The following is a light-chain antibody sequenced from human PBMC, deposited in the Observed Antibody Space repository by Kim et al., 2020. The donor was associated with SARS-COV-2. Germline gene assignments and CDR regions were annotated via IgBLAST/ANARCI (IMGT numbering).Light chain of an antibody. V-gene: IGKV3-20*01. CDR3: QQYGSSSWT. J-gene: IGKJ1*01. CDR1: QSVSSSY. CDR2: GAS. Sequence: SPGERPTLSCRASQSVSSSYLAWYQQKPGQAPRLLIYGASSRATGIPDRFSGSGSGTDFTLTISRLEPEDFAVYYCQQYGSSSWTFGQGTKVEIK.